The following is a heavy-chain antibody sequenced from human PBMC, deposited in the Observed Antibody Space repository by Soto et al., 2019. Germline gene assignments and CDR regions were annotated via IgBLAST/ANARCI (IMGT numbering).Heavy chain of an antibody. Sequence: GPSVKVSCKASGYTFTSYDINWVRQATGQGLEWMGWMNPNSGNTGYAQKFQGRVTMTRNTSISTAYMELSSLRSEDTAVYYCARGRTVQAPRAFYGSGIGYFSPWGQGTLVTVSS. V-gene: IGHV1-8*01. D-gene: IGHD3-10*01. CDR2: MNPNSGNT. J-gene: IGHJ5*02. CDR1: GYTFTSYD. CDR3: ARGRTVQAPRAFYGSGIGYFSP.